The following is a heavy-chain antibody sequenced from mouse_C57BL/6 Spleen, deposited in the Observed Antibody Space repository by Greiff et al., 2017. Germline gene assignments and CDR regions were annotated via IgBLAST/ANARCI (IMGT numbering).Heavy chain of an antibody. CDR1: GFTFSSYA. V-gene: IGHV5-4*03. Sequence: EVKLMESGGGLVKPGGSLKLSCAASGFTFSSYAMSWVRQTPEKRLEWVATISDGGSYTYYPDNVKGRFTISRDNAKNNLYLQMSHLKSEDTAMYYCARVGSSTPYYYAMDYWGQGTSVTVSS. CDR2: ISDGGSYT. D-gene: IGHD1-1*01. CDR3: ARVGSSTPYYYAMDY. J-gene: IGHJ4*01.